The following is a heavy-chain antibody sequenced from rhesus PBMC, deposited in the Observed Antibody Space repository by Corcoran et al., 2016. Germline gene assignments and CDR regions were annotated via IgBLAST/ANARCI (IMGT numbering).Heavy chain of an antibody. CDR3: ARVPGRY. J-gene: IGHJ4*01. Sequence: QVQLQESGPGLVKPSETLSLTCAVSGGSFSSYWWSWLRQPPGKGLEWIGEINGNSGSTNYNPSLKSRVTISKDASKNQFSLKLSSVTAADTAVYYCARVPGRYWGQGVLVTVSS. V-gene: IGHV4-80*01. CDR2: INGNSGST. CDR1: GGSFSSYW.